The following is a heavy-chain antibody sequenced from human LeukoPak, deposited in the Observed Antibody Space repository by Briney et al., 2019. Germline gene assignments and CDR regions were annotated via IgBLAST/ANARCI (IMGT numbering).Heavy chain of an antibody. D-gene: IGHD4-17*01. CDR2: IYTSGST. CDR3: ARHPPHGDYYYGMDV. V-gene: IGHV4-4*07. J-gene: IGHJ6*02. Sequence: SETLSLTCTVSGGSISSYYWSWIRQPAGKGLEWIGRIYTSGSTNYNPSLKSRVTMSVDTSKNQFSLKLKSVTASDTAVYYCARHPPHGDYYYGMDVWGQGTTVTVSS. CDR1: GGSISSYY.